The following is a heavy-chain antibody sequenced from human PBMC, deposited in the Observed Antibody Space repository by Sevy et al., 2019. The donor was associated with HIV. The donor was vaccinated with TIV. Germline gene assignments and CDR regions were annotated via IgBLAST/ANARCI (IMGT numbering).Heavy chain of an antibody. CDR2: ISYDGSNK. CDR1: GFTFSTYG. D-gene: IGHD6-19*01. Sequence: SLRLSCTASGFTFSTYGMHWVRQAPGRGLEWVAVISYDGSNKYYTDSVKGRFTISRDNSKNTLFKQMNSLRAEDTAVYYCAKDHAYNTQWLRNFFDPWGQGTLVTVSS. CDR3: AKDHAYNTQWLRNFFDP. V-gene: IGHV3-30*18. J-gene: IGHJ5*02.